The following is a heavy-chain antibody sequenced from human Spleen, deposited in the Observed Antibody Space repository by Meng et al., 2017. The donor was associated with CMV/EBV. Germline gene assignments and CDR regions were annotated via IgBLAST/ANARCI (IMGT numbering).Heavy chain of an antibody. CDR3: AKDQMVYQLLYLFEY. CDR1: GFTFSSYG. D-gene: IGHD2-2*02. V-gene: IGHV3-30*02. J-gene: IGHJ4*02. Sequence: GGSLRLSCAASGFTFSSYGMHWVRQAPGKGLEWVAFIRYDGSDKYYADSVKGRFTISRDNSKNTLYLQMNSLRSEDTALYYCAKDQMVYQLLYLFEYWGQGTLVTVSS. CDR2: IRYDGSDK.